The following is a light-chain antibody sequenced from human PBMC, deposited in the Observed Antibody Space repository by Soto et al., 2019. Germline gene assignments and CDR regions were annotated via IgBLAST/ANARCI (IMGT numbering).Light chain of an antibody. Sequence: DIQMTQSPSSLSASVGDTVTITCRASQSISSWLAWYQQKPGKAPKLLIYDASSLESGVPSRFSGGGSGTEFTLTISSLQPDDFATYYCQQYNSYPITFGQGTRLEIK. J-gene: IGKJ5*01. CDR2: DAS. CDR3: QQYNSYPIT. V-gene: IGKV1-5*01. CDR1: QSISSW.